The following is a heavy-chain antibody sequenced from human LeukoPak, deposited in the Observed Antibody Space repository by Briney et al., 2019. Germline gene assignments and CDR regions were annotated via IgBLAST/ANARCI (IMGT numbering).Heavy chain of an antibody. V-gene: IGHV4-39*01. CDR1: GAFISTRGYF. CDR3: ARQGVEGGAVAAPDY. Sequence: SETLSLTCTVSGAFISTRGYFWGWIRQPPGKGLEWIGSIYYSGSTYYNPSLKSRVTISVDTSKNQFSLKLSSVTAADTAVYYCARQGVEGGAVAAPDYWGQGTLVTVSS. CDR2: IYYSGST. J-gene: IGHJ4*02. D-gene: IGHD6-19*01.